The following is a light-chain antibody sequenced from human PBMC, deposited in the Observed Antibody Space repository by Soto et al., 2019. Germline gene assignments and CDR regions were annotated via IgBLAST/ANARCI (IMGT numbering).Light chain of an antibody. CDR2: ETS. CDR1: QTVGGH. V-gene: IGKV3-11*01. J-gene: IGKJ5*01. CDR3: QQHNNWIT. Sequence: EIVLTQSPATLSLSPGERATLSCRASQTVGGHFAWYQQKPGQAPRLLISETSNRATGIPGRFSGSGSGTEFTLTISSLQSEDSAVYYCQQHNNWITFGQGTRLEIK.